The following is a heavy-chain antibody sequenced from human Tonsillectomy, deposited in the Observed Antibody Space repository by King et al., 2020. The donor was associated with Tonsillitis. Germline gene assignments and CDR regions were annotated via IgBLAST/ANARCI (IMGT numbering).Heavy chain of an antibody. J-gene: IGHJ6*02. V-gene: IGHV2-70*11. D-gene: IGHD5/OR15-5a*01. CDR2: IDWDDDK. CDR1: GFSLSTSGMC. Sequence: TLKESGPALVKPTKTLTLTCTFSGFSLSTSGMCVSWIRQPPGKALEWLARIDWDDDKYYSTSLKTRLTISKDTSKNQVVLTMTNMDPVDTATYYCARSSSTSYYYYYGMDVWGQGTTVTVSS. CDR3: ARSSSTSYYYYYGMDV.